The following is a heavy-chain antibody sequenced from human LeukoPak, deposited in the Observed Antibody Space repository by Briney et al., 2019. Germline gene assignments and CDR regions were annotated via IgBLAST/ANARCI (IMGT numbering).Heavy chain of an antibody. Sequence: GASVKVSCKASGYTLTSYGISWVRQAPGQGLEWMGWISAYNGNTNYAQKLQGRVTMTTDTSTSTAYMELRGLRSDDTAVYYCAREGSGWYGHYFDYWGQGTLVTVSS. V-gene: IGHV1-18*01. CDR1: GYTLTSYG. CDR2: ISAYNGNT. J-gene: IGHJ4*02. D-gene: IGHD6-19*01. CDR3: AREGSGWYGHYFDY.